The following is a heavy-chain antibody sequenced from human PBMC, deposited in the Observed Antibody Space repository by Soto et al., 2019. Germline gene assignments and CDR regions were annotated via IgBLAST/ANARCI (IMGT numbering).Heavy chain of an antibody. CDR1: EGKCGSYG. J-gene: IGHJ6*02. D-gene: IGHD2-2*02. CDR3: AKVPIPRNGMAV. Sequence: GLMRHWYAAAEGKCGSYGGRWVRQAPGKGLEWVSAISGSGGSTYYADSVKGRFTISRDNSKNTLYLQMNSLRAEDTAVYYCAKVPIPRNGMAVRGQGTTVTV. V-gene: IGHV3-23*01. CDR2: ISGSGGST.